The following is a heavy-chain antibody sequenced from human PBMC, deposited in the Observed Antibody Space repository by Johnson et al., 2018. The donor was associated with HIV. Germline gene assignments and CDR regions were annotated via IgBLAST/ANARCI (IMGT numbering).Heavy chain of an antibody. Sequence: QMLLVESGGGLVKPGGSLRLSCAASGFSFSDYYMSWIRQAPGKGLEWVSYISSSGSTIYYADSVKGRFTISRDNSKNTLYLQMNSLRAEDTAVYYCARDRSSSWSDAFDIWGQGTMVTVSS. D-gene: IGHD6-13*01. CDR3: ARDRSSSWSDAFDI. V-gene: IGHV3-11*04. J-gene: IGHJ3*02. CDR1: GFSFSDYY. CDR2: ISSSGSTI.